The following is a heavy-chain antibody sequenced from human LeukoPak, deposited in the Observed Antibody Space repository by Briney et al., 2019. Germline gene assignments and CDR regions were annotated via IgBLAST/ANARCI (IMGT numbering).Heavy chain of an antibody. CDR1: GGXISSSSYY. Sequence: SQTLSLTCTVSGGXISSSSYYWGWIRQPPGRGLECFGSYSGSTYYNPSLKSRVTISVDTSKNQFSLKLTSVTAADTAVYYCARSSFGVGSKPYWVDHWGQGTLVTVSS. CDR3: ARSSFGVGSKPYWVDH. J-gene: IGHJ5*02. CDR2: YSGST. V-gene: IGHV4-39*01. D-gene: IGHD3-3*01.